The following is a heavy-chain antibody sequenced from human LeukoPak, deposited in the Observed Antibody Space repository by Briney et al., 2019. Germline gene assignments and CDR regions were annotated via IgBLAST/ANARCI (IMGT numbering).Heavy chain of an antibody. D-gene: IGHD2-2*01. J-gene: IGHJ3*02. Sequence: SETLSLTCTVSGGSISSGSYYWSWIRQPAGKGLEWIGRIYTSGSTYYNPSLKSRVTISVDTSKNQFSLKLSSVTAADTAVYYCARRTMPGDAFDIWGQGTMVTVSS. CDR3: ARRTMPGDAFDI. V-gene: IGHV4-61*02. CDR1: GGSISSGSYY. CDR2: IYTSGST.